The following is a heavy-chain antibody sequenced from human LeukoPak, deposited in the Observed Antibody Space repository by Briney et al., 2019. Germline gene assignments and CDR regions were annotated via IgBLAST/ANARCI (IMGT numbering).Heavy chain of an antibody. CDR1: GFTFSSYG. CDR3: AKRGGMGTTKYYYFDY. D-gene: IGHD1-7*01. V-gene: IGHV3-30*02. Sequence: PGGSLRLSCAASGFTFSSYGMHWVRQAPGKGLDWVALIGYDGSTKYYADSVRGRFTISRDNSKNTVYLHMNSPRAEDTAVYFCAKRGGMGTTKYYYFDYWGQGTLVTVSS. CDR2: IGYDGSTK. J-gene: IGHJ4*02.